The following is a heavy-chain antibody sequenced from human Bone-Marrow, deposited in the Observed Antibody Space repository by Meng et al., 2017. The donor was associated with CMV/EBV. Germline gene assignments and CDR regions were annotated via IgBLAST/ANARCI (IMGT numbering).Heavy chain of an antibody. CDR3: ARGPTGSGWSFDL. CDR1: GGTFSQHH. V-gene: IGHV4-34*01. D-gene: IGHD6-19*01. CDR2: IDHRGAT. Sequence: TCAVYGGTFSQHHWTWVLRPPGKVLEWIGEIDHRGATKYNPSLKSRVAISVDSSKSQFSLVLRSVTAADMAMYYCARGPTGSGWSFDLWGQGTLVTVSS. J-gene: IGHJ5*02.